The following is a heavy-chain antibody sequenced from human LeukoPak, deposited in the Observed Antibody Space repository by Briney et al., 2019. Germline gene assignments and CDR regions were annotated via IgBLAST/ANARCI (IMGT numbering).Heavy chain of an antibody. D-gene: IGHD6-19*01. V-gene: IGHV1-2*02. J-gene: IGHJ5*02. CDR1: GYTFTGYY. CDR2: INPNSGGT. Sequence: ASVKVSCKASGYTFTGYYVHWVRQAPGQGLEWMGWINPNSGGTNYAQKFQGRVTMTRDTSISTAYMELSRLRSDDTAVYYCARDEWLVHNWFDPWGQGTLVTVSS. CDR3: ARDEWLVHNWFDP.